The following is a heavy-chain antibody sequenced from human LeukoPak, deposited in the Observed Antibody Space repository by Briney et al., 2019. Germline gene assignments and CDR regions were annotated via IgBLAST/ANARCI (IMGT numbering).Heavy chain of an antibody. CDR1: GFTFSSYG. D-gene: IGHD4-23*01. CDR3: VRGQTSTGGNVRS. J-gene: IGHJ4*02. Sequence: GGYLRLSCAASGFTFSSYGMSWVRQAPGKGLVWVSFISSGSYYMYYADSVKGRFTISRDNAKNSLYLQMNSLRAEDTAVYYFVRGQTSTGGNVRSWGQGTLVTVSS. V-gene: IGHV3-21*06. CDR2: ISSGSYYM.